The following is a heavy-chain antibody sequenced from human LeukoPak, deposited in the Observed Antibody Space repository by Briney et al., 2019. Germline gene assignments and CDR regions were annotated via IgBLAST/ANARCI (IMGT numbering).Heavy chain of an antibody. V-gene: IGHV4-34*01. Sequence: KPSETLFLTCAVYGGSFSGYYWSWIRQPPGKGLEWIGEINHSGSTNYNPSLKSRVTISVDTSKNQFSLKLSSVTAADTAVYYCARWYYYDSSGYYFDYWGQGTLVTVSS. CDR3: ARWYYYDSSGYYFDY. CDR2: INHSGST. D-gene: IGHD3-22*01. CDR1: GGSFSGYY. J-gene: IGHJ4*02.